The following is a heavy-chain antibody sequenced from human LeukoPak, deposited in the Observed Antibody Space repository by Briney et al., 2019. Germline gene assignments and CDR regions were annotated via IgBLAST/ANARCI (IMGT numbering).Heavy chain of an antibody. J-gene: IGHJ3*01. CDR3: ARTASTVTTPVDV. D-gene: IGHD4-17*01. V-gene: IGHV4-34*01. Sequence: SETLSLTCVVYGGSFSGYYWSWIRQPPGKGLEWIGEINHSGSTSYNPSLKSRVTISVDTSKNQFSLKLSSVTAADTAVYYCARTASTVTTPVDVWGRGTMVTVST. CDR1: GGSFSGYY. CDR2: INHSGST.